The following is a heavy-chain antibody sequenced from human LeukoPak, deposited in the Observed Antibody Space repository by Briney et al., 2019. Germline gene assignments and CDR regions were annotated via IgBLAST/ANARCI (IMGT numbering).Heavy chain of an antibody. J-gene: IGHJ1*01. Sequence: GGSLRLSCAASGFTFSSYGMHWVRQAPGKGLEWVAVISYDGSNKYYADSVKGRFTISRDNSKNTLYLQMNSLRAEDTAVYYCAKDARTPVRGVPPAFVEHWGQGTLVTVSS. D-gene: IGHD3-10*01. CDR1: GFTFSSYG. CDR3: AKDARTPVRGVPPAFVEH. V-gene: IGHV3-30*18. CDR2: ISYDGSNK.